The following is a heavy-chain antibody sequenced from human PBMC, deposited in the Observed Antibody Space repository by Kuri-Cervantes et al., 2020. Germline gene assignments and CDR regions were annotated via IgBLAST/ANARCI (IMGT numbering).Heavy chain of an antibody. J-gene: IGHJ4*02. CDR2: IYSGGST. CDR1: GFTFSSYA. CDR3: ARVGSPVAHLRWIDY. Sequence: GESLKISCAASGFTFSSYAMSWVRQAPGKGLEWVSVIYSGGSTYYADSVKGRFTISRDNAKNSLYLQMNSLRAEDTAVYYCARVGSPVAHLRWIDYWGQGTLVTVSS. V-gene: IGHV3-66*01. D-gene: IGHD6-19*01.